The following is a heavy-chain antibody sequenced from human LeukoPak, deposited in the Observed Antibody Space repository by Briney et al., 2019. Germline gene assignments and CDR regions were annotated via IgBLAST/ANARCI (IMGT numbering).Heavy chain of an antibody. CDR2: IKQDGSEK. J-gene: IGHJ6*04. V-gene: IGHV3-7*02. Sequence: GGSLRLSCGASGFTFSSNWMTWVRQAPGKGLEWVANIKQDGSEKNYVDSLKGRFTISRDNAKNSLYLQMNSLRAEDTAVYYCARQRFGDVWGKGTTVTVSS. CDR1: GFTFSSNW. CDR3: ARQRFGDV. D-gene: IGHD3-3*01.